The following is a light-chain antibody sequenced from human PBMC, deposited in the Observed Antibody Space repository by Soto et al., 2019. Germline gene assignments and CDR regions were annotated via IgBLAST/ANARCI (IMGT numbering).Light chain of an antibody. CDR2: ETS. CDR1: QSVANW. Sequence: DVQMTQSPSSLSASVGDGVSITCRASQSVANWLAWYQQKPGKAPKSLIYETSTLQSGVPSRFSGSGSGTYFTLTINSLQPEDFATYYCQQYNNFPPTFGGGTKVEIK. CDR3: QQYNNFPPT. V-gene: IGKV1D-16*01. J-gene: IGKJ4*01.